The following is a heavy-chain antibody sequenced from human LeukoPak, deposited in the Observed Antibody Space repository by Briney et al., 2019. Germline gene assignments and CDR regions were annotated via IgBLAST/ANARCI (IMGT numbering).Heavy chain of an antibody. V-gene: IGHV1-46*01. CDR2: INPSGGST. D-gene: IGHD6-19*01. Sequence: GASMKVSCKASGYTFTSYYMHWVRQAPGQGLEWMGIINPSGGSTSYAQRFQGRVTMSRDTSTSTVYMELTSLRSEDTAVYYCARAGRAVGGFDYWGQGTLVTVSS. CDR3: ARAGRAVGGFDY. CDR1: GYTFTSYY. J-gene: IGHJ4*02.